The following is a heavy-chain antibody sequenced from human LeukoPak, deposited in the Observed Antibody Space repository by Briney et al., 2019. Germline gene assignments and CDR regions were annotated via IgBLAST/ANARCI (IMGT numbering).Heavy chain of an antibody. V-gene: IGHV3-7*01. CDR2: IKQDGSEK. J-gene: IGHJ4*02. D-gene: IGHD6-19*01. Sequence: GGSLRLSCAASGFTFSSYAMHWVRQAPGKGLEWVANIKQDGSEKYYVDSVKGRFTISRDNAKNSLYLQMNSLRAEDTAVYYCARIAVADYYFDYWGQGTLVTVSS. CDR3: ARIAVADYYFDY. CDR1: GFTFSSYA.